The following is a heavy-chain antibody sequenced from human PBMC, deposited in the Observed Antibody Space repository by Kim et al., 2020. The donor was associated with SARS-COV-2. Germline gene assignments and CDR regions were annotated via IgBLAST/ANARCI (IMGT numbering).Heavy chain of an antibody. Sequence: ASVKVSCKASGYTFTGYYMHWVRQAPGQGLGWMGRINPNSGGTNYAQKFQGRVTMTRDTSISTAYMELSRLRSDDTAVYYCARDGSIAVAGTYGDYWGQGTLVTVSS. CDR1: GYTFTGYY. V-gene: IGHV1-2*06. D-gene: IGHD6-19*01. CDR3: ARDGSIAVAGTYGDY. J-gene: IGHJ4*02. CDR2: INPNSGGT.